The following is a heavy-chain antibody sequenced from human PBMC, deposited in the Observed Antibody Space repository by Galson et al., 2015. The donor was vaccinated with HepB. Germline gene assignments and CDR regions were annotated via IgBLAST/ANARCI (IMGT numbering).Heavy chain of an antibody. CDR1: GFTFSSYG. Sequence: SLRLSCAASGFTFSSYGMHWVRQAPGKGLEWVEAISYDGSNKYYADSVKGRFTISRDNSKNTLYLQMNSLRAENTAVYYCAKDRGDGSNGVPYYFDYWGQGTLVTVSS. CDR3: AKDRGDGSNGVPYYFDY. CDR2: ISYDGSNK. J-gene: IGHJ4*02. D-gene: IGHD5-24*01. V-gene: IGHV3-30*18.